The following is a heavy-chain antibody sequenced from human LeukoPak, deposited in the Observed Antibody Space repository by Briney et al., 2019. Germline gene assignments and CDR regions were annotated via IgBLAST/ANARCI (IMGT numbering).Heavy chain of an antibody. CDR2: INHSGST. V-gene: IGHV4-34*01. J-gene: IGHJ5*02. D-gene: IGHD2-2*01. CDR1: GGSFSGYY. Sequence: SETLSLTCAVYGGSFSGYYWSWIRQPPGKGLEWIGEINHSGSTNYNPSLKSRVTISVDTSKNQFSLKLSSVTAADTAVYYCARETGAGDIVVVPAGEGFDPWGQGTLVTVSS. CDR3: ARETGAGDIVVVPAGEGFDP.